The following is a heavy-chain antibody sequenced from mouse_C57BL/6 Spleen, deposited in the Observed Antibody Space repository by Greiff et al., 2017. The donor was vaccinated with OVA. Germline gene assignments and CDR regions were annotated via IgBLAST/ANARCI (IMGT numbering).Heavy chain of an antibody. D-gene: IGHD1-1*01. J-gene: IGHJ4*01. V-gene: IGHV2-5*01. CDR3: ATYYYGSSPYAMDY. CDR1: GFSLTSYG. Sequence: VKLMESGPGLVQPSQSLSITCTVSGFSLTSYGVHWVRQSPGKGLEWLGVIWRGGSTDYNAASMSRLSITKDNSKSQVFFKMNSLQADDTAIYYCATYYYGSSPYAMDYWGQGTSVTVSS. CDR2: IWRGGST.